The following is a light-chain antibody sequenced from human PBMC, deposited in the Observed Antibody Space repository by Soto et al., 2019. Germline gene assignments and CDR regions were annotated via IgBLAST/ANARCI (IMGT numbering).Light chain of an antibody. J-gene: IGLJ1*01. CDR1: TSDVGGYNS. CDR2: DVS. Sequence: QSVLTQPRSVSGSPGQSVTISCTGTTSDVGGYNSVSWYQQHPGKAPKLMIYDVSARPSGVPDRFSGSKSGNTASLTISGLQAEDEADYYCCSYAGSHTYVFGTGTKLTVL. V-gene: IGLV2-11*01. CDR3: CSYAGSHTYV.